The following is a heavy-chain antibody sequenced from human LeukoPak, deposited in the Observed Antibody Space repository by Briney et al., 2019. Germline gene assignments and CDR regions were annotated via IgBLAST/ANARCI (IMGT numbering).Heavy chain of an antibody. CDR2: IYYSGST. CDR1: GGSISSYY. J-gene: IGHJ3*02. CDR3: ARHQGRSGWRPNAFDI. V-gene: IGHV4-59*08. D-gene: IGHD6-19*01. Sequence: PSETLSLTCTVSGGSISSYYWSWIRQPPGKGLEWIGYIYYSGSTNYNPSLKSRVTISVDTSKNQFSLRLSSVTAADTAVYYCARHQGRSGWRPNAFDIWGQGTMVTVSS.